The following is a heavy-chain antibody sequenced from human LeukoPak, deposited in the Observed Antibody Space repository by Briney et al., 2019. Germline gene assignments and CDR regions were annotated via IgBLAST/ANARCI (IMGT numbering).Heavy chain of an antibody. CDR3: AREVESSGWYVGVDWFDP. J-gene: IGHJ5*02. V-gene: IGHV3-7*01. Sequence: GGFLRLSCAASGFTFSSYWMSWVRQAPGKGLEWVANIKQDGSEKYYVDSVKGRFTISRDNAKNSLYLQMNSLRAEDTAVYYCAREVESSGWYVGVDWFDPWGQGTLVTVSS. CDR2: IKQDGSEK. D-gene: IGHD6-19*01. CDR1: GFTFSSYW.